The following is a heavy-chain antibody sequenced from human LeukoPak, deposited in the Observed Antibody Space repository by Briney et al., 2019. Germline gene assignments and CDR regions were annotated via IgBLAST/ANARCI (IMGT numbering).Heavy chain of an antibody. CDR1: GFTFSSYS. D-gene: IGHD1-26*01. CDR2: ISSSSSYI. V-gene: IGHV3-21*01. Sequence: PGGSLRLSCAAPGFTFSSYSMNWVRQAPGKGLEWVSSISSSSSYIYYADSVKGRFTISRDNAKNSLYLQMNSLRAEDTAVYYCVRASGSGPEEDAFDIWGQGTMVTVSS. J-gene: IGHJ3*02. CDR3: VRASGSGPEEDAFDI.